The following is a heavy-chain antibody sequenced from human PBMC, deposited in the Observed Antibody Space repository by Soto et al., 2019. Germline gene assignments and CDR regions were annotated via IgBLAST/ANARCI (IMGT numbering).Heavy chain of an antibody. J-gene: IGHJ4*02. CDR1: GACVSCRSYV. D-gene: IGHD3-3*01. Sequence: EALSGIWNVAGACVSCRSYVWSWVRQNRGEGREWMGDTDVSGYINDKGGPKYNPSLKSRVTISIDMSKNQFSLNLRSVTAAETAVYYCAREFKYDYWSGYSAQGYFDYWSQGTLVLVSS. CDR2: INDKGGP. V-gene: IGHV4-61*01. CDR3: AREFKYDYWSGYSAQGYFDY.